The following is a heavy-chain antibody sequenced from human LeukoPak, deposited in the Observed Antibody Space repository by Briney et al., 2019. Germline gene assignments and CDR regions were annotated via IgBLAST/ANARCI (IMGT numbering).Heavy chain of an antibody. D-gene: IGHD3-16*01. J-gene: IGHJ4*02. CDR3: ARTGGCDY. CDR2: IKQDGSEK. CDR1: GFTISSYW. Sequence: GGSLRLSCAASGFTISSYWMSWVRQAPGKGLEWVANIKQDGSEKNYVDSVKGRFTISRENAKNSLYLQMNSLRAEDTAVYYCARTGGCDYWGQGTLVTVSS. V-gene: IGHV3-7*03.